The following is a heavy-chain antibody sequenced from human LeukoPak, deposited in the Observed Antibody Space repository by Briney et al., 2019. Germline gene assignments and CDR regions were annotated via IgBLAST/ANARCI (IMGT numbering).Heavy chain of an antibody. Sequence: GGSLRLACAASGFTFSSYEMNWVRQAPGKGLEWVSYISNSDSNIKYADSVKGRFTISRDNAKNSLYLQMNSLRVEDTAVYYCARVGYSRTWHSGSAFDIWGQGTMVTVSS. V-gene: IGHV3-48*03. CDR3: ARVGYSRTWHSGSAFDI. CDR1: GFTFSSYE. D-gene: IGHD6-13*01. CDR2: ISNSDSNI. J-gene: IGHJ3*02.